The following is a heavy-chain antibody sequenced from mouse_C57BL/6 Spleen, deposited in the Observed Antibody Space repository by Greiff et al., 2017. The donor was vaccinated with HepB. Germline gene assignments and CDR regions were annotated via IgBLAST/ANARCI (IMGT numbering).Heavy chain of an antibody. Sequence: EVKLMESGEGLVKPGGSLKLSCAASGFTFSSYAMSWVRQTPEKRLEWVAYISSGGDYIYYADTVKGRFTISRDNARNTLYLQMSSLKSEDTAMYYCTREGEYDVGGVYYYAMDYWGQGTSVTVSS. J-gene: IGHJ4*01. CDR1: GFTFSSYA. D-gene: IGHD2-14*01. CDR2: ISSGGDYI. CDR3: TREGEYDVGGVYYYAMDY. V-gene: IGHV5-9-1*02.